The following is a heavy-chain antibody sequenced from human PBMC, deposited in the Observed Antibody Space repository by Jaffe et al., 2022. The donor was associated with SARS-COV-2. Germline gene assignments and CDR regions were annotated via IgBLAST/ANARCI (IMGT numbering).Heavy chain of an antibody. CDR2: IKSKTDGGTT. V-gene: IGHV3-15*01. J-gene: IGHJ4*02. D-gene: IGHD3-10*01. Sequence: EVQLVESGGGLVKPGGSLRLSCAASGFTFSNAWMSWVRQAPGKGLEWVGRIKSKTDGGTTDYAAPVKGRFTISRDDSKNTLYLQMNSLKTEDTAVYYCTTRQITMVRGVIITPRSDVDYWGQGTLVTVSS. CDR1: GFTFSNAW. CDR3: TTRQITMVRGVIITPRSDVDY.